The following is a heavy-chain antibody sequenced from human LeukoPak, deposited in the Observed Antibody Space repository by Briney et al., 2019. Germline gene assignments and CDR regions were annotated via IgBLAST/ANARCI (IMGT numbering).Heavy chain of an antibody. CDR3: ARCGYNFYFDY. Sequence: SETLSLTCIVSGGSISSYYWSWIRQPPGNGLEWIGYIYYSGSTNYNPSLKSRVTISVDTSKNQFSLKLSSVTAADTAVYYCARCGYNFYFDYWGQGTLVTVSS. D-gene: IGHD5-24*01. J-gene: IGHJ4*02. CDR2: IYYSGST. CDR1: GGSISSYY. V-gene: IGHV4-59*01.